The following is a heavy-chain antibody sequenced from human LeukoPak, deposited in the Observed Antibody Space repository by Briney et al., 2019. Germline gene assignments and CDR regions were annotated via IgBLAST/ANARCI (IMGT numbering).Heavy chain of an antibody. CDR3: AKVISSSWYRGPNWFDP. J-gene: IGHJ5*02. CDR2: IRYDGSNK. D-gene: IGHD6-13*01. CDR1: GFTFSSYG. V-gene: IGHV3-30*02. Sequence: GGSLRLSCAASGFTFSSYGMHWVRQAPGKGLEWVAFIRYDGSNKYYADSVKGRFTISRDNSKNTLYLQMNSLRAEDTAVYYCAKVISSSWYRGPNWFDPWGQGTLVTVSS.